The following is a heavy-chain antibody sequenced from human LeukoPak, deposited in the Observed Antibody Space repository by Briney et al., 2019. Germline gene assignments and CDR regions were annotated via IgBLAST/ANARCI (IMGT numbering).Heavy chain of an antibody. Sequence: SETLSLTCTVSGGSISSSYWSWIRQPPGKGLEWIGYIYYSGSTNYNPSLKSRVTISVDTSKDQFSLKLSSVTAADTAVYYCARYNYDFWSGYSKWFDPWGQGTLVTVSS. V-gene: IGHV4-59*01. CDR2: IYYSGST. CDR1: GGSISSSY. J-gene: IGHJ5*02. CDR3: ARYNYDFWSGYSKWFDP. D-gene: IGHD3-3*01.